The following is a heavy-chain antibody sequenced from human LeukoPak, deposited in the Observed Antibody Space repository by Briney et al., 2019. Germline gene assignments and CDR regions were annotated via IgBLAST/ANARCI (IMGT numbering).Heavy chain of an antibody. CDR2: INHSGST. Sequence: PSETLSLTCAVYGGSFSGYYWSWIRQPPGKGLEWIGEINHSGSTNYNPSLKSRVTISVDTSKNQFSLKLSSVTAADTAVYYCARGSTQLYYYGSGSYLSYWGQGTLVTVSS. CDR3: ARGSTQLYYYGSGSYLSY. V-gene: IGHV4-34*01. J-gene: IGHJ4*02. CDR1: GGSFSGYY. D-gene: IGHD3-10*01.